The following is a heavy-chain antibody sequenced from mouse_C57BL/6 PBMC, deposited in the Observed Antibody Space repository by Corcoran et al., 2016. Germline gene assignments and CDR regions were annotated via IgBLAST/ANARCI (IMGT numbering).Heavy chain of an antibody. D-gene: IGHD4-1*01. J-gene: IGHJ3*01. Sequence: DVQLQESGPGLVKPSQSLSLTCSVTGYSITRGSYWNWIRQFPGNKLEWMGYISYDGSNNYNPSLKNRISITRDTSKNQFFLKLNSVTTEDTATYDCAREEDWDGFAYWGQGTLVTVSA. CDR2: ISYDGSN. CDR3: AREEDWDGFAY. CDR1: GYSITRGSY. V-gene: IGHV3-6*01.